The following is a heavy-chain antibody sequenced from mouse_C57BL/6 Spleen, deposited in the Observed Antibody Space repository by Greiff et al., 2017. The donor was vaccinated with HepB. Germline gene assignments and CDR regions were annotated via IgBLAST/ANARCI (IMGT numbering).Heavy chain of an antibody. J-gene: IGHJ3*01. D-gene: IGHD1-1*01. CDR3: ARRGVVAKGFAY. CDR1: GYAFSSSW. CDR2: IYPGDGDT. V-gene: IGHV1-82*01. Sequence: ESGPELVKPGASVKISCKASGYAFSSSWMNWVKQRPGKGLEWIGRIYPGDGDTNYNGKFKGKATLTADKSSSTAYMQLSSLTSEDSAVYFCARRGVVAKGFAYWGQGTLVTVSA.